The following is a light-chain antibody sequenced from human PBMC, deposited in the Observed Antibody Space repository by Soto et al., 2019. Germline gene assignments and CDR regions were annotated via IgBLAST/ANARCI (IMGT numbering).Light chain of an antibody. J-gene: IGLJ3*02. Sequence: QSVLTQPASVSGSPGQSITISCTGTSSDIGTYNYVSWYQQHPGKVPKLMIYEVSNRPSGVSNRFSGSKSGNTASLAISGLQAEDEADYYCSSYTTSSTQVFGGGTKLPVL. V-gene: IGLV2-14*01. CDR2: EVS. CDR3: SSYTTSSTQV. CDR1: SSDIGTYNY.